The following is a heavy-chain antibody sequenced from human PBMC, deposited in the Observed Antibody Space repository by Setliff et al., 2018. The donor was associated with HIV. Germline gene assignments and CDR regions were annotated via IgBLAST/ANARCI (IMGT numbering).Heavy chain of an antibody. Sequence: GGSLRLSCAASGFTFSSYDMHWVRQATGKGLEWVSAIGTAGDTYYPGSVKGRFTVSRDDAENSLYLQMSSLGPEDMGLYYCAKGRDGDLNHFDYWGQGTLVTVSS. CDR1: GFTFSSYD. CDR3: AKGRDGDLNHFDY. J-gene: IGHJ4*02. CDR2: IGTAGDT. D-gene: IGHD4-17*01. V-gene: IGHV3-13*01.